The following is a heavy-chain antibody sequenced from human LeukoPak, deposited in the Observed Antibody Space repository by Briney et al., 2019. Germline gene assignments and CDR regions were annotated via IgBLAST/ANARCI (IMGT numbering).Heavy chain of an antibody. CDR1: GYTFTSYG. J-gene: IGHJ5*02. CDR3: ARGPIAAAGTWHNWFDP. V-gene: IGHV1-18*01. CDR2: ISAYNGNT. D-gene: IGHD6-13*01. Sequence: GASVKVSCKASGYTFTSYGFSWVRQAPGQGLEWMGWISAYNGNTHCAQKLQDRVTMTTDTSTSTAYMELRSLRSDDTAVYYCARGPIAAAGTWHNWFDPWGQGTLVTVSS.